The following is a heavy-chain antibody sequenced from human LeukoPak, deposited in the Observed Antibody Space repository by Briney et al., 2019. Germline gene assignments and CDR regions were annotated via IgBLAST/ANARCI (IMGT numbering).Heavy chain of an antibody. CDR1: GGSIPPSSATYA. CDR3: ARGRIGLRITMVQGVKGTLAFDP. J-gene: IGHJ5*02. D-gene: IGHD3-10*01. Sequence: SETLSLTCSVSGGSIPPSSATYAWGWVRQPPGKGLEWIGEINHSGSTNYNPSLKSRVTISVDTSKNQFSLKLSSVTAADTAVYYCARGRIGLRITMVQGVKGTLAFDPWGQGTLVTVSS. V-gene: IGHV4-39*07. CDR2: INHSGST.